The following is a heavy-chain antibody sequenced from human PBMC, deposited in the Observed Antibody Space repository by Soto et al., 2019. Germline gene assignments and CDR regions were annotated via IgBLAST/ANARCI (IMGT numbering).Heavy chain of an antibody. J-gene: IGHJ6*02. Sequence: GGSLRLSCAASGFTFSSYAMSWVRQAPGKGLEWVSAISGSGGSTYYADTVKGRFTISRDNSKNTLYLQMNSLRAEDTAVYYCAKGNEVTAAMPYYYYGMDVWGQGTTVTVSS. V-gene: IGHV3-23*01. CDR1: GFTFSSYA. D-gene: IGHD2-2*01. CDR3: AKGNEVTAAMPYYYYGMDV. CDR2: ISGSGGST.